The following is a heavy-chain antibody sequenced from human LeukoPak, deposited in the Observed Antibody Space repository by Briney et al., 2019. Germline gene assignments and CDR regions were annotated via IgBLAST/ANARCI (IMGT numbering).Heavy chain of an antibody. J-gene: IGHJ3*02. Sequence: GGSLRLSCAASGFTFSTFAMIWVCQPPGKGLEWVSSIFPSGGEIHYADSVRGRFTISRDNSKSTLFLQMNSLRAEDTAVYFCAKDEEVTGTNLGLILDAFDIWGQGTMVTVSS. D-gene: IGHD1-20*01. CDR3: AKDEEVTGTNLGLILDAFDI. CDR1: GFTFSTFA. V-gene: IGHV3-23*01. CDR2: IFPSGGEI.